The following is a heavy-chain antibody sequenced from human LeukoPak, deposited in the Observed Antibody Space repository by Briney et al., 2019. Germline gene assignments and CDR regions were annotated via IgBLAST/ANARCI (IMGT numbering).Heavy chain of an antibody. CDR2: LTGDGST. CDR1: GFTFTSYA. D-gene: IGHD1-20*01. V-gene: IGHV3-23*01. J-gene: IGHJ4*02. Sequence: PGGSLRLSCAASGFTFTSYAMSWVRQAPGKGLEWVSVLTGDGSTYYADSVKGRFTNSRDDSKNTLFLQMNSLRAEDTAVYFCAKVKWKLIGYFDYWGQGTLVTVSS. CDR3: AKVKWKLIGYFDY.